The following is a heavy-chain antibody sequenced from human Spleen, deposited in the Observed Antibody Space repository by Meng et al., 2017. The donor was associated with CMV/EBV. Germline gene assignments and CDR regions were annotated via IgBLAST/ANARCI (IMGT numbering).Heavy chain of an antibody. CDR3: AKDQFRGDLSFLDWLPKYYTMDV. CDR1: GYTFTPYY. J-gene: IGHJ6*02. V-gene: IGHV1-46*01. Sequence: ASVKVSCKTSGYTFTPYYIHWVRQAPGQGLEWMGVINPSGGSPTYARDFQGRVSMTKDTLYLQMNSLGAEDTAVYYCAKDQFRGDLSFLDWLPKYYTMDVWGQGTTVTVSS. D-gene: IGHD3/OR15-3a*01. CDR2: INPSGGSP.